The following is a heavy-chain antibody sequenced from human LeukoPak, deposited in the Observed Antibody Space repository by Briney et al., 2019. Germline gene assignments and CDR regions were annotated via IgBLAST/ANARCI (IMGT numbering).Heavy chain of an antibody. CDR1: GYTFTSYG. CDR3: ARAGWAGTWVNYYYGMDV. D-gene: IGHD1/OR15-1a*01. J-gene: IGHJ6*02. CDR2: IIPIFGTA. Sequence: GASVKVSCKASGYTFTSYGISWVRQAPGQGLEWMGGIIPIFGTANYAQKFQGRVTITADESTSTAYMELSSLRSDDTAVYYCARAGWAGTWVNYYYGMDVWGQGTTVTVSS. V-gene: IGHV1-69*13.